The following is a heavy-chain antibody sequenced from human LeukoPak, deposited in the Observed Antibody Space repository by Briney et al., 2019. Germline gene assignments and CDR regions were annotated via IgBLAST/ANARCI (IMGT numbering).Heavy chain of an antibody. CDR1: GFIFSHFG. CDR2: IQSDGSQD. D-gene: IGHD3-10*01. J-gene: IGHJ4*02. Sequence: GGSLRLSCATSGFIFSHFGMHWVRQAPGKGLEWVAAIQSDGSQDYFADSVKGRSTISRDKSKSTMYLQIDTLRAEDTAVYYCARDSCLIKTCLDYWGQGTLVTVSS. CDR3: ARDSCLIKTCLDY. V-gene: IGHV3-33*01.